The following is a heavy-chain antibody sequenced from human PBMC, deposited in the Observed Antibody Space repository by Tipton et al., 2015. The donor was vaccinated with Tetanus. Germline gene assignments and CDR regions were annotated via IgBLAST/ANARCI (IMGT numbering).Heavy chain of an antibody. CDR1: GFTFSNAW. Sequence: AASGFTFSNAWMNWVRQAPGQGLEWVGRIKSKTDGGTTDYAAPAKGRFTISRDDSKNTLYLQMNNLKTEDTAVYYCTTDGGADYYGSGTLLRSNWFGPWGQGTLVTVSS. CDR2: IKSKTDGGTT. CDR3: TTDGGADYYGSGTLLRSNWFGP. D-gene: IGHD3-10*01. J-gene: IGHJ5*02. V-gene: IGHV3-15*07.